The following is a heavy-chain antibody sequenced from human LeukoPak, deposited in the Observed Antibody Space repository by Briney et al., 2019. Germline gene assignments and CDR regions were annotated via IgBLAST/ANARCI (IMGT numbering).Heavy chain of an antibody. V-gene: IGHV1-2*06. J-gene: IGHJ4*02. CDR3: ARERDYYDSSGYSY. D-gene: IGHD3-22*01. CDR2: INPNSGGT. Sequence: ASVKVSCKASGYTFTGYYMHWARQAPGQGLEWMGRINPNSGGTNYAQKFQGRVTMTRDTSISTAYMELSRLRSDDTAVYYCARERDYYDSSGYSYWGQGTLVTVSS. CDR1: GYTFTGYY.